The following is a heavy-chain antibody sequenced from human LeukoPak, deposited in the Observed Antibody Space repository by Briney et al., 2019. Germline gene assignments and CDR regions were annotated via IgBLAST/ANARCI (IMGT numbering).Heavy chain of an antibody. Sequence: GGSLILSCSASGFTFSTYNMNWVRQAPGKGLEWVSFIGTSSGAIYYADSVKGRFTISRDDAKKSLYLQMNSLRGEDTAVYYCARNLGSWGQGALVTVSS. CDR3: ARNLGS. V-gene: IGHV3-48*01. J-gene: IGHJ5*01. CDR2: IGTSSGAI. CDR1: GFTFSTYN.